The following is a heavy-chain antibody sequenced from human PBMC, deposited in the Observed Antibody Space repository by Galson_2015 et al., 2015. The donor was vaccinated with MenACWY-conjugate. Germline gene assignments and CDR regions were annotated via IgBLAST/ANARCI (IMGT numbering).Heavy chain of an antibody. CDR3: AKYSSKYLSGFFDV. D-gene: IGHD6-13*01. CDR2: ISESGGST. CDR1: GFMVTTCA. Sequence: SLSISCAASGFMVTTCAMSWVRQAPGKGLEWVSAISESGGSTYYADSVKGRFTIPRDNSKNTLYLQMNSLRPEDTAIYYYAKYSSKYLSGFFDVWGQGTLVTVSS. V-gene: IGHV3-23*01. J-gene: IGHJ4*02.